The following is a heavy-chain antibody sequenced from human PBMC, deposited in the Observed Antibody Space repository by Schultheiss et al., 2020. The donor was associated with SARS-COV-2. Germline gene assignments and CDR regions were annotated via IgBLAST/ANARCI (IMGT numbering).Heavy chain of an antibody. D-gene: IGHD6-13*01. Sequence: GSLRLSCTVSGGSISSYYWSWIRQPPGKGLEWIGRIYSSGSSSYNPSLKSRVTISVDTSKNEFSLKLSSVTAADTAVYYCARDGGIAGYHWGQGTLVTVSS. J-gene: IGHJ1*01. CDR1: GGSISSYY. V-gene: IGHV4-59*01. CDR2: IYSSGSS. CDR3: ARDGGIAGYH.